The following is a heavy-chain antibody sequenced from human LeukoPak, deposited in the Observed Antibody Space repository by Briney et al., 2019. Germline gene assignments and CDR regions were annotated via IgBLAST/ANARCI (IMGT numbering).Heavy chain of an antibody. J-gene: IGHJ6*03. Sequence: PSETLSLTRAVYGGSFSGYYWSWIRQPPGKGVEWIGEINHRGTTNYNPSLKSRVTISVDTSKNQFSLKLSSVTAADTAVYYCARSCKRITIFGVVNYYYMDVWGKGNTVTVSS. CDR3: ARSCKRITIFGVVNYYYMDV. CDR2: INHRGTT. CDR1: GGSFSGYY. V-gene: IGHV4-34*01. D-gene: IGHD3-3*01.